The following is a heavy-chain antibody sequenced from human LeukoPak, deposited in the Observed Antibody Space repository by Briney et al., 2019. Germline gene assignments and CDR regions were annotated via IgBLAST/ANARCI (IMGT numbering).Heavy chain of an antibody. CDR1: GFTFSSYG. Sequence: GGSLRLSCAASGFTFSSYGMHWVRQAPGKGLEWVAVIWYDGSNKYYADSVKGRFTISRDNSKNTLYLQMNSLRAEDTAVYYCARGRVTRYEGYFDYWGQGTLVTVSS. J-gene: IGHJ4*02. D-gene: IGHD4-11*01. CDR3: ARGRVTRYEGYFDY. V-gene: IGHV3-33*01. CDR2: IWYDGSNK.